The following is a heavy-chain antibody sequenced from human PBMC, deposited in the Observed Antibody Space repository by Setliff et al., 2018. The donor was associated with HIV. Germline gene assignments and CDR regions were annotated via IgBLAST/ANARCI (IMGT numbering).Heavy chain of an antibody. D-gene: IGHD3-10*01. CDR2: FTSYNNQA. Sequence: RASVKVSCKISGYTLTAYGLNWVRQAPGQGPEWMGWFTSYNNQAEYAPKFQGRVTMTIDTSTSTAYMELRNLKYDDTAVYYCARGGDPPYYFLGMDVWAKGPRSPSP. V-gene: IGHV1-18*01. CDR1: GYTLTAYG. CDR3: ARGGDPPYYFLGMDV. J-gene: IGHJ6*02.